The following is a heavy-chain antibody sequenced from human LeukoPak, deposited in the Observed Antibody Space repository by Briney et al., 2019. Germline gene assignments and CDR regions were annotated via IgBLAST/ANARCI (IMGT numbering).Heavy chain of an antibody. D-gene: IGHD3-10*01. CDR2: INPNSGGT. CDR1: GYTFTSYD. Sequence: ASVKVSCKASGYTFTSYDINWVRQATGQGLEWMGWINPNSGGTNYAQKFQGWVTMTRDTSISTAYMELSRLRSDDTAVYYCARAAFYGSGSYRPQNWFDPWGQGTLVTVSS. CDR3: ARAAFYGSGSYRPQNWFDP. V-gene: IGHV1-2*04. J-gene: IGHJ5*02.